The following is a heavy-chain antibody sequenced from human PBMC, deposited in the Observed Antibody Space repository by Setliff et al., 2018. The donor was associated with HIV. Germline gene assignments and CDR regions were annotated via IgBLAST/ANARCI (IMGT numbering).Heavy chain of an antibody. Sequence: PSETLSLTCTVSGDSINSGSYYWNWIRQPAGKGLEWIGRIYSSGATSYNPSLRSRVTMSVDTSKNQLSLTLDSMTAADTAVYYCAKDRGYYFDLWGRGILVTVSS. CDR2: IYSSGAT. J-gene: IGHJ2*01. V-gene: IGHV4-61*02. CDR3: AKDRGYYFDL. CDR1: GDSINSGSYY. D-gene: IGHD3-10*01.